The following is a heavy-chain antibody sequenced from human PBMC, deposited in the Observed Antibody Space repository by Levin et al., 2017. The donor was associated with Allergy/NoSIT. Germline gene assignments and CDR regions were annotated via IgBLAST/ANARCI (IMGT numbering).Heavy chain of an antibody. CDR2: ISSTSITI. CDR3: ARARYCSGGSCYFLVDY. CDR1: GFTFSTYG. V-gene: IGHV3-48*01. Sequence: QAGGSLRLSCAASGFTFSTYGINWVRQAPGKGLEWVSYISSTSITIKYVDSVKGRFTISRDNAKNSLYLQMNSLRAEDTAVYYCARARYCSGGSCYFLVDYWGQGTLVTVSS. D-gene: IGHD2-15*01. J-gene: IGHJ4*02.